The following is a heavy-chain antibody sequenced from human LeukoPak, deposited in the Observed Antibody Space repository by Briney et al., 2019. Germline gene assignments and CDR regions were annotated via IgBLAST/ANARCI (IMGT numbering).Heavy chain of an antibody. V-gene: IGHV1-24*01. D-gene: IGHD6-19*01. J-gene: IGHJ4*02. CDR1: GYTLTELS. CDR3: ATMGGWYVNPTPFDY. CDR2: FDPEDGET. Sequence: ASVKVSCKVSGYTLTELSMHWVRQAPGKGLEWMGGFDPEDGETIYAQKFQGRVTMTEDTSTDTAYMELSSLRSEDTAVYYCATMGGWYVNPTPFDYWGQGTLVTVSS.